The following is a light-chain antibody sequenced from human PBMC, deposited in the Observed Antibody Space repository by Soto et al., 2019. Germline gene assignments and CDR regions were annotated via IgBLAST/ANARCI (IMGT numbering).Light chain of an antibody. V-gene: IGLV2-14*01. Sequence: QSALTQPASVSGSPGQSISVSCTGSSGDVGSYKYVSWYQQHPGKAPKLIIYEVNKRPSGVSDRFFGSKYGNTASLTISGLPVGEEADYYWCSSRITSTLVIFGAGTKLTVL. CDR1: SGDVGSYKY. CDR2: EVN. CDR3: CSSRITSTLVI. J-gene: IGLJ2*01.